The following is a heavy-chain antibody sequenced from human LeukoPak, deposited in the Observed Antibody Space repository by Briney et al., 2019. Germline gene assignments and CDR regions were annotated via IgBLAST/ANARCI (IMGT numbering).Heavy chain of an antibody. D-gene: IGHD5-24*01. Sequence: TGGSLRLSCAASGFTFSSYWMSWVRQAPGKGLEWVANIKKDGSEKYYVDSVKGRFTISRDNAKNSLSLQMNSLRVEDTAVYYCARRIQGMAPYYFDYWGQGTLVTVSS. J-gene: IGHJ4*02. CDR2: IKKDGSEK. CDR1: GFTFSSYW. CDR3: ARRIQGMAPYYFDY. V-gene: IGHV3-7*01.